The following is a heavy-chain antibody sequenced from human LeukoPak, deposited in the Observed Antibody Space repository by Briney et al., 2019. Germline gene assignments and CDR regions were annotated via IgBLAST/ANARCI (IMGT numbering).Heavy chain of an antibody. CDR3: ARLRITMIVVVHDAFDI. D-gene: IGHD3-22*01. J-gene: IGHJ3*02. Sequence: NTSETLSLTCAVYGGSFSGYYWSWIRQPPGKGLEWIGEIDHSGSTNYNPSLKSRVPISVDTSKNQFSLKLSSVTAADTAVYYCARLRITMIVVVHDAFDIWGQGTMVTVSS. CDR1: GGSFSGYY. CDR2: IDHSGST. V-gene: IGHV4-34*01.